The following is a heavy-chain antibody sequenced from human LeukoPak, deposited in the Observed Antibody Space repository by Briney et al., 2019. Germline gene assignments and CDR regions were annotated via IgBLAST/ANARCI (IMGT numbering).Heavy chain of an antibody. V-gene: IGHV3-21*01. CDR1: GFTFSSYS. Sequence: GGSLRLSCAASGFTFSSYSMNWVRQAPGQGLEWVSSISSSSSYIYYADSVKGRFTISRDNAKNSLYLQMNSLRAEDTPVYYCARVGGYSYGSSYMDVWGKGTTVTVSS. CDR3: ARVGGYSYGSSYMDV. D-gene: IGHD5-18*01. CDR2: ISSSSSYI. J-gene: IGHJ6*03.